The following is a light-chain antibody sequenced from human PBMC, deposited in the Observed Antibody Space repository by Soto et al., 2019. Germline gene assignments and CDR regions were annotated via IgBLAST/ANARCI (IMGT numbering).Light chain of an antibody. Sequence: QSVLTQPASVSGSLGQSITISCTGTISDVGGYNFVSWYQQYPGKAPKLMICDVSNRPSGVSNRFSGSKSGNTASLTISGLQAEDEADYYCSSFTGSNYVFGTGTKVTVL. V-gene: IGLV2-14*03. CDR2: DVS. CDR1: ISDVGGYNF. CDR3: SSFTGSNYV. J-gene: IGLJ1*01.